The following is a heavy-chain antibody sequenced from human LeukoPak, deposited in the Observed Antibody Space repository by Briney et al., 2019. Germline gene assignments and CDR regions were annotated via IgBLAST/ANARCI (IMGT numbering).Heavy chain of an antibody. J-gene: IGHJ3*01. CDR2: INQDGSER. CDR3: ARSSYSSSSSV. CDR1: EFIFSTYW. D-gene: IGHD6-6*01. V-gene: IGHV3-7*03. Sequence: GGSLRLSCTASEFIFSTYWMSWVRQAPGKGLEWVANINQDGSERYYVDSVKGRFTISRDNAKNSLYLQINSLRAEDTAVYYCARSSYSSSSSVWGQGTMVTVSS.